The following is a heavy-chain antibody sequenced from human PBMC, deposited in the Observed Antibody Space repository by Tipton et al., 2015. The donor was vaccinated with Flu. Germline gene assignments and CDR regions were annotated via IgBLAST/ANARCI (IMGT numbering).Heavy chain of an antibody. CDR2: IYYSGST. Sequence: TLSLTCAVYGGSFSGYYWSWIRQPPGKGLEWIGYIYYSGSTNYNPSLKSRVTISVDTSKNQFSLKLSSVTAADTAVYYCARLWRDYGDYVNYFDYWGQGTLVTVSS. CDR1: GGSFSGYY. CDR3: ARLWRDYGDYVNYFDY. V-gene: IGHV4-59*08. D-gene: IGHD4-17*01. J-gene: IGHJ4*02.